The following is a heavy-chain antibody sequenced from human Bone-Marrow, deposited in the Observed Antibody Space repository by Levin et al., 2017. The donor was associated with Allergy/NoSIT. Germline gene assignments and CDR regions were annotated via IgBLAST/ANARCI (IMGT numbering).Heavy chain of an antibody. CDR3: AKGGNDYLWGSYRLFDS. D-gene: IGHD3-16*02. Sequence: LSLPCAGSGFPFTYYAMSWVRQAPGKGLEWVSGLSGSGATTYYADSVKGRFTISRDNSANTVHLQMNSLRAEDTAVYFCAKGGNDYLWGSYRLFDSWGQGALVTVSS. CDR1: GFPFTYYA. V-gene: IGHV3-23*01. J-gene: IGHJ4*02. CDR2: LSGSGATT.